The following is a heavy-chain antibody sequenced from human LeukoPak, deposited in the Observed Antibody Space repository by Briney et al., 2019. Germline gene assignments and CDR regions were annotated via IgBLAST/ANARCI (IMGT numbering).Heavy chain of an antibody. J-gene: IGHJ5*02. CDR1: GGSISGYY. D-gene: IGHD1-26*01. CDR3: AKDPGGVGWYDP. Sequence: SETLSLTCTVSGGSISGYYWSWIRQPAGKGLEWIGRIYTSGSTNYNPSLKSRVTMSIDTSKNQFSLKLTSVTAADTAVYYCAKDPGGVGWYDPWGQGTLVTVSS. V-gene: IGHV4-4*07. CDR2: IYTSGST.